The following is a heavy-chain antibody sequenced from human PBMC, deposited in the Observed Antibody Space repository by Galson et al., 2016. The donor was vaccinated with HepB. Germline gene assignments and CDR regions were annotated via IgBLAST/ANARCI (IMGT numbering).Heavy chain of an antibody. CDR1: DGSISSNSYY. V-gene: IGHV4-39*01. Sequence: SETLSLTCSVSDGSISSNSYYWGWIRQPPGTGLEWIGSVYYRGGTTYYNSSLKSRVTISVDTSKNQLSLKLTSVTAADTAVYYCVRGMDVWGPGTTVTVS. CDR3: VRGMDV. CDR2: VYYRGGTT. J-gene: IGHJ6*02.